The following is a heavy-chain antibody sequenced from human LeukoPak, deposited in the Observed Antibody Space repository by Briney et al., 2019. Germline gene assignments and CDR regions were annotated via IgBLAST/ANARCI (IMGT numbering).Heavy chain of an antibody. Sequence: GGSLRLSCAASGFPFSSYAIHWVRQAPGKGLEWVTVISYDGSNEYYADSVKGRFTISRDNSENTLYLQMNSLRPEDTAVYYCARDRVGATTYYYYCYMDVWGKGTTVTVSS. CDR1: GFPFSSYA. V-gene: IGHV3-30*17. D-gene: IGHD1-26*01. CDR2: ISYDGSNE. J-gene: IGHJ6*03. CDR3: ARDRVGATTYYYYCYMDV.